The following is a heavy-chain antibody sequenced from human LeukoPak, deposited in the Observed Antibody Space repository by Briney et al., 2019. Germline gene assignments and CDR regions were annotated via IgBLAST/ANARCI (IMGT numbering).Heavy chain of an antibody. Sequence: ASVKVSCKASGYTFTSNYIHWVRQAPGQGLEWMGMIYPRDGSTSYAQKFQGRVTVTRDTSTSTVHMELSGLRSEDTAVYYCARSGRRGIMDVWGQGTTVTVSS. J-gene: IGHJ6*02. CDR2: IYPRDGST. V-gene: IGHV1-46*03. CDR1: GYTFTSNY. D-gene: IGHD2-15*01. CDR3: ARSGRRGIMDV.